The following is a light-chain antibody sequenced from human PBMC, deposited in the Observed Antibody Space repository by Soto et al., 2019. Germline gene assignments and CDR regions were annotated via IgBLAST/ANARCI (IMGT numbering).Light chain of an antibody. V-gene: IGKV3-20*01. CDR1: QSVSSRY. CDR2: ATS. CDR3: QQFGGSPPRLT. J-gene: IGKJ4*01. Sequence: EIVLTQSPGTLSLSPGERATLSCRASQSVSSRYLAWYQQKPGQAPRLPIYATSSRVTGVPDRFSGSGSGTDFTLTINRLEPEDFAVYYCQQFGGSPPRLTFGGGTKVEIK.